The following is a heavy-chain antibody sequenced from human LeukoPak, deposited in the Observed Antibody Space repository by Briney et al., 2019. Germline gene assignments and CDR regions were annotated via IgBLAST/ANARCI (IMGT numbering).Heavy chain of an antibody. V-gene: IGHV3-30*04. D-gene: IGHD3-3*01. J-gene: IGHJ4*02. CDR3: ARGSGYFDH. Sequence: GTSPRLSCVASGFTFSNFAMHWVRQAPGKGLEWVTLISPDENLQNSADSVKGRFTISRDNSRNILFLQMSSLRPEDTAVYYCARGSGYFDHWGQGTLLTVSS. CDR1: GFTFSNFA. CDR2: ISPDENLQ.